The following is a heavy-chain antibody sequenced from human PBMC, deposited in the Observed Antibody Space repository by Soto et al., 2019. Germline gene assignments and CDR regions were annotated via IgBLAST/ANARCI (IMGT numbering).Heavy chain of an antibody. J-gene: IGHJ4*02. Sequence: PGESLRLSCAASGFTFSSYAMSWVRQAPGKGLEWVSAISGSGGSTYYADSVKGRFTISRDNSKNTLYLQMNSLRAEDTAVFYCAKERSSGWSFDYWGQGTLVTVSS. V-gene: IGHV3-23*01. CDR3: AKERSSGWSFDY. D-gene: IGHD6-19*01. CDR1: GFTFSSYA. CDR2: ISGSGGST.